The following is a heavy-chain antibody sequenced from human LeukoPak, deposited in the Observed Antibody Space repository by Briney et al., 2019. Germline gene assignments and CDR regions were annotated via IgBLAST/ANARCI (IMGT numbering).Heavy chain of an antibody. Sequence: SETLSLTCTVSGGSISNYYWSWIRQPPGKGLEWIGYIYYSGSTNYNPSLKSRVTISVDTSKNQFSLQLSSVTAADTAVYYCSRYGEGGGPFDYWGQGTLVTVSS. CDR1: GGSISNYY. J-gene: IGHJ4*02. D-gene: IGHD1-26*01. CDR3: SRYGEGGGPFDY. CDR2: IYYSGST. V-gene: IGHV4-59*01.